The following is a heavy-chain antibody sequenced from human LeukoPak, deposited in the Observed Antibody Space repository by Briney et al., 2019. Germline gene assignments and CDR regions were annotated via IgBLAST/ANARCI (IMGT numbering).Heavy chain of an antibody. CDR1: GFTFSSYS. CDR2: ISSSSSYI. V-gene: IGHV3-21*01. Sequence: NPGGSLRLSCAASGFTFSSYSMNWVRQAPGKGLEWVSSISSSSSYIYYADSVKGRFTISRDNAKNSLYLQMNSLRAEDTAVYYCARDKIAARGYYFDYWGQGTLVTVSS. D-gene: IGHD6-6*01. J-gene: IGHJ4*02. CDR3: ARDKIAARGYYFDY.